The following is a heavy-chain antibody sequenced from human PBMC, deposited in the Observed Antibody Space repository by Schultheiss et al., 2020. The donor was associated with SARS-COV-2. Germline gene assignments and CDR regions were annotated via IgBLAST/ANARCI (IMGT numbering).Heavy chain of an antibody. CDR2: ISAYNGNT. J-gene: IGHJ6*02. Sequence: ASVKVSCKASGGTFSSYAISWVRQAPGQGLEWMGWISAYNGNTNYAQKLQGRVTMTTDTSTSTAYMELRILRSDDTAVYYCARDGASYYNGMDVWGQGTTVTVAS. CDR3: ARDGASYYNGMDV. D-gene: IGHD1-26*01. V-gene: IGHV1-18*01. CDR1: GGTFSSYA.